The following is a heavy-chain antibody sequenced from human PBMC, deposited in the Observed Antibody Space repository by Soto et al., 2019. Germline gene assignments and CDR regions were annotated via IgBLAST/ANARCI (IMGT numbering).Heavy chain of an antibody. CDR1: GGSISSGGYY. CDR3: AREGGGYCSGGSCQVDY. D-gene: IGHD2-15*01. V-gene: IGHV4-39*02. Sequence: SETPSLTCTVSGGSISSGGYYWGWIRQPPGKGLEWIGSIYYRGNTYYNPSLKSRVTISVDTSKNQFSLKLSSVTAADTAVYYCAREGGGYCSGGSCQVDYWGQGTLVTVS. CDR2: IYYRGNT. J-gene: IGHJ4*02.